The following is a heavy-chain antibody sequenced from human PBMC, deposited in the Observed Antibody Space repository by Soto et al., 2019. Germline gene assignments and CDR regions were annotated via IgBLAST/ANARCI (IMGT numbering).Heavy chain of an antibody. V-gene: IGHV3-30-3*01. Sequence: QVQLVESGGGVVQPGRSLRLSCAASGFTFSNFPIHWVRQAPGQGLEWVAVISYDGSNEHYADSVKGRFTISRDNSKNPLYLQINILSPEDSGLYFCSRAGFGSGWYHFASCVQRTQVTVSS. CDR2: ISYDGSNE. D-gene: IGHD6-19*01. J-gene: IGHJ4*02. CDR1: GFTFSNFP. CDR3: SRAGFGSGWYHFAS.